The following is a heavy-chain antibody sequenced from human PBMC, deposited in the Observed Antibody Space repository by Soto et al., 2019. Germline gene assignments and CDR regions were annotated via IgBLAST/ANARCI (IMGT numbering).Heavy chain of an antibody. CDR1: GFTFSDYR. CDR2: INRDGDEE. J-gene: IGHJ4*02. Sequence: GGSLRLSCAASGFTFSDYRMTWVRQAPGQGLEWVANINRDGDEENYVHSVKGRFTISRDNAKNSLSLHLSSLRADDTAVYYCARDLRGGYNSFDYWGQGALVTVSS. CDR3: ARDLRGGYNSFDY. D-gene: IGHD5-12*01. V-gene: IGHV3-7*03.